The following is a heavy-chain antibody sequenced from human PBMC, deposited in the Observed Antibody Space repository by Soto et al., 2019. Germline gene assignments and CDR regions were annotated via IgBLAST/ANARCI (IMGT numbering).Heavy chain of an antibody. J-gene: IGHJ6*02. CDR2: INAGKGNT. V-gene: IGHV1-3*01. CDR3: GIVAVQVPAAIPAGRDV. Sequence: ASVKFSCKASGYTFTSYAMHWVRQAPGQRLEWMGWINAGKGNTKYSQKSQGRVTITGDTSASTAYRELSSLRSEDTVVYSCGIVAVQVPAAIPAGRDVWGQGTTVTVSS. D-gene: IGHD2-2*02. CDR1: GYTFTSYA.